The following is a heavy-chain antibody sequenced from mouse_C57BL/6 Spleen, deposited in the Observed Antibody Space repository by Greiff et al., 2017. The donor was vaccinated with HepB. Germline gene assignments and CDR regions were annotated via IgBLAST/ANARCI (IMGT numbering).Heavy chain of an antibody. D-gene: IGHD1-1*01. V-gene: IGHV1-52*01. CDR2: IDPSDSET. J-gene: IGHJ4*01. Sequence: QVQLQQPGAELVRPGSSVKLSCKASGYTFTSYWMHWVKQRPIQGLEWIGNIDPSDSETHYNQKFKDKAKLTVDKSSSTAYMQLSSLTSEDSAVYYCARRGYYGEAMDYWGQGTSVTVSS. CDR1: GYTFTSYW. CDR3: ARRGYYGEAMDY.